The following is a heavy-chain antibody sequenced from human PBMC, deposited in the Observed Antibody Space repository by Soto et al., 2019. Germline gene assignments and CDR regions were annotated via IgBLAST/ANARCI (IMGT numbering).Heavy chain of an antibody. CDR2: IYTFGSS. D-gene: IGHD6-13*01. J-gene: IGHJ4*02. CDR1: GGSISSSTHY. Sequence: QLQLQESGPGLVKPSETLSLTCTVSGGSISSSTHYWGWIRQPPGKGLEWIGSIYTFGSSYYNPSLKSRVTMSVDTSTNQFSLKLSSVTAADTAVYYCAICFVGYTSSWYWGQGTLVTVSS. CDR3: AICFVGYTSSWY. V-gene: IGHV4-39*01.